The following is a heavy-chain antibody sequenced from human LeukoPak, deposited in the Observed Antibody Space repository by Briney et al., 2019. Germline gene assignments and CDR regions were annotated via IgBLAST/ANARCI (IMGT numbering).Heavy chain of an antibody. V-gene: IGHV3-74*01. Sequence: GGSLRLSCAASGFTFSSYWMHWVRQAPGKGLVWVSRIDSDGSSTSYADSVKGRFTISRDNAKNTLFLQMNTLRAEDTAVYYCASAEVIQYGMDVWGQGTTVTVSS. CDR2: IDSDGSST. CDR1: GFTFSSYW. J-gene: IGHJ6*02. D-gene: IGHD3-16*02. CDR3: ASAEVIQYGMDV.